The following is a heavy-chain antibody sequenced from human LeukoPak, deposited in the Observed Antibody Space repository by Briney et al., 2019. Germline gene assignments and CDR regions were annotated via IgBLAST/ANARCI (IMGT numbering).Heavy chain of an antibody. D-gene: IGHD3-22*01. Sequence: SGPTLVNPTQTLTLTCTFSGFSLTTSGVGVGWIRQPPGKALEWLALVYWNDDKRYSPSLQSRLTISKDTSKNQVVLTVTNMDPVDTATYFCARMGGTSGYYDNFIDPWGQGTLVTVSS. V-gene: IGHV2-5*01. J-gene: IGHJ5*02. CDR1: GFSLTTSGVG. CDR2: VYWNDDK. CDR3: ARMGGTSGYYDNFIDP.